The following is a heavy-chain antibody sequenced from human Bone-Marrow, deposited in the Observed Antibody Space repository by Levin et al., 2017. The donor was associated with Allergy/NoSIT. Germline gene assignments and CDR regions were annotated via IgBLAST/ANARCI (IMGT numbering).Heavy chain of an antibody. D-gene: IGHD4/OR15-4a*01. CDR1: GFFFSSYA. V-gene: IGHV3-23*01. CDR2: LSGDGSSK. J-gene: IGHJ4*02. Sequence: GESLKISCAASGFFFSSYAMSWVRQAPGKGLEWVSGLSGDGSSKYYADSAKGRFTISRDNSKDTLYLQMNSLRAEDTAVYYCAKDGENYFGINSFDYWGQGALVTVSA. CDR3: AKDGENYFGINSFDY.